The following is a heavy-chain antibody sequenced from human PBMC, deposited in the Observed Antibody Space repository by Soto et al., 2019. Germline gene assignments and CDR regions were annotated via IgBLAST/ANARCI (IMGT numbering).Heavy chain of an antibody. D-gene: IGHD3-22*01. CDR1: GGTFSSYA. Sequence: QVQLVQSGAEVKKPGSSVKVSCKASGGTFSSYAISWVRQAPGQGLEWMGGIIPIFGTANYAQKFQGRVTITADESTSTAYMELSSLRSEDTAVYYSASVHSSGYYQYYFDYWGQGTLVTVSS. V-gene: IGHV1-69*01. CDR2: IIPIFGTA. J-gene: IGHJ4*02. CDR3: ASVHSSGYYQYYFDY.